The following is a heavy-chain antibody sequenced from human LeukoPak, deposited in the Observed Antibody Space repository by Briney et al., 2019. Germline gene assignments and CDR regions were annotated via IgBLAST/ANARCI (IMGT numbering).Heavy chain of an antibody. J-gene: IGHJ4*02. V-gene: IGHV3-48*02. D-gene: IGHD3-22*01. CDR1: GFTFSSYS. Sequence: GGSLRLSCAASGFTFSSYSMNWVRQAPGKGLEWVSYISSSSTIYYADSVKGRFTISRDNAKSSLYLQMNSLRDEDTAVYYCASAEHDSSGLPFDYWGQGTLVTVSS. CDR3: ASAEHDSSGLPFDY. CDR2: ISSSSTI.